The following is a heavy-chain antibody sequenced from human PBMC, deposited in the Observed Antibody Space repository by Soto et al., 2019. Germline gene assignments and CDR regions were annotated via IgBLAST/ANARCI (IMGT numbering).Heavy chain of an antibody. Sequence: PSETLSLTCRVSGGSISNDYWTWIRQPPGKGLEWIGYIYKGGSINYNPSLRSRVTISVDTSNNQFSLKLSSVTAADTAVYYCARAYYDRSGYALDPWGQGTLVIVSS. J-gene: IGHJ5*02. D-gene: IGHD3-22*01. CDR3: ARAYYDRSGYALDP. V-gene: IGHV4-4*09. CDR2: IYKGGSI. CDR1: GGSISNDY.